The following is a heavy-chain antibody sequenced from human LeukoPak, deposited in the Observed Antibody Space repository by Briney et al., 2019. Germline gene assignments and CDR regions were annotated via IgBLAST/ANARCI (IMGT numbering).Heavy chain of an antibody. CDR1: GFTFSTYG. J-gene: IGHJ4*02. D-gene: IGHD2-2*01. V-gene: IGHV3-21*01. Sequence: SGGSLRLSCAASGFTFSTYGMNWVRQAPGKGLEWVSSISSSSSHIYYADSVKGRFTISRDNAKNSLYLQMNSLRAEDTAVYYCARAYCSSISCYYYFDYWGQGTLVTVSS. CDR2: ISSSSSHI. CDR3: ARAYCSSISCYYYFDY.